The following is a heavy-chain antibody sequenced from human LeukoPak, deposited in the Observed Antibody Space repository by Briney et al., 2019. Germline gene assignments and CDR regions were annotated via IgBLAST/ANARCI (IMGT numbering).Heavy chain of an antibody. CDR2: IIPILGIA. CDR1: GGTFSSYA. Sequence: SVKVSCKASGGTFSSYAISWVRQAPGQGLEWMGRIIPILGIANYAQKFQGRVTITADKSTSTAYMELSSLRAEDTAVYYCAKDPPPGRHSTYYYDSSGNFDYWGQGTLVTVSS. CDR3: AKDPPPGRHSTYYYDSSGNFDY. J-gene: IGHJ4*02. V-gene: IGHV1-69*04. D-gene: IGHD3-22*01.